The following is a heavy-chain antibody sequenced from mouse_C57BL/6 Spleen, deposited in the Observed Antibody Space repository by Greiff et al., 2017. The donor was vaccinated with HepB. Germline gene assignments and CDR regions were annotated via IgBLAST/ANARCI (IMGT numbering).Heavy chain of an antibody. J-gene: IGHJ4*01. CDR3: ARGGNYALYAMDY. Sequence: EVKLVESGPGLVKPSQSLSLTCSVTGYSITSGYYWNWIRQFPGNKLEWMGYISYDGSNNYNPSLKNRISITRDTSKNQFFLKLNSVTTEDTATYYCARGGNYALYAMDYWGQGTSVTVSS. D-gene: IGHD2-1*01. CDR1: GYSITSGYY. CDR2: ISYDGSN. V-gene: IGHV3-6*01.